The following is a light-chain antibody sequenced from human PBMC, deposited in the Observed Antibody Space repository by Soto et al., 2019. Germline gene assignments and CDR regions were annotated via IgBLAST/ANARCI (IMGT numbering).Light chain of an antibody. CDR3: STWDDSLNSWV. J-gene: IGLJ3*02. CDR1: TSNIGSNT. V-gene: IGLV1-44*01. CDR2: SDN. Sequence: QSALTQPPSTSGTPGQSVTISCSGSTSNIGSNTVNWYQHLTGTAPKLLIHSDNQRPSGVPDRFSGSKSGASASLAISGLQSEDEADYYCSTWDDSLNSWVFGGGTQLTVL.